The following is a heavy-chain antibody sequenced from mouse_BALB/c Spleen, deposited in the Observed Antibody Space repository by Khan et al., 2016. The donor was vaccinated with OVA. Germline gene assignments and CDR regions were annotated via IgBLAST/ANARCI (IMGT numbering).Heavy chain of an antibody. CDR2: ITPGSGGT. CDR1: GYAFTNYL. CDR3: ARRRVYAIDY. J-gene: IGHJ4*01. V-gene: IGHV1-54*01. Sequence: QVQLQQSGAELVRPGTSVKVSCKASGYAFTNYLIEWVKQRPGQGLEWIGVITPGSGGTNYNEKFKGKATLTADKSSSTAYIQLRSLTSDDASVYFCARRRVYAIDYWDQGTSVTVSS.